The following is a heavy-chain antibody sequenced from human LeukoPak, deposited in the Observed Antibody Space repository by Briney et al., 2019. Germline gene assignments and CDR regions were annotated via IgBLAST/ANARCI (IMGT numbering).Heavy chain of an antibody. D-gene: IGHD3-3*01. CDR3: ARGLYDFWSGYHMDV. CDR2: IYYSGST. Sequence: SETLSLTCTVSGGSISRGGYYWSWIRQHPGKGLEWIGYIYYSGSTYYNPSLKSRVTISVDTSKNQFSLKLSSVTAADTAVYYCARGLYDFWSGYHMDVWGKGTTVTVSS. J-gene: IGHJ6*03. V-gene: IGHV4-31*03. CDR1: GGSISRGGYY.